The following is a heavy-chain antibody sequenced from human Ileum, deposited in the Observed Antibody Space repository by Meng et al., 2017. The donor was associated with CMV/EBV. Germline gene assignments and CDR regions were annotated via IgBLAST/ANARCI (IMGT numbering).Heavy chain of an antibody. D-gene: IGHD2-15*01. CDR3: ARYVGVGVSTEGLDV. J-gene: IGHJ6*02. CDR2: IYGSGGT. V-gene: IGHV3-53*01. CDR1: GFTVSSNY. Sequence: GESLKISCAASGFTVSSNYISWVRQAPGKGLEWVSVIYGSGGTNYADSVMGRFTISRDSSKNTLYLQMNSLRVEDTAVYYCARYVGVGVSTEGLDVWGQGTTVTVSS.